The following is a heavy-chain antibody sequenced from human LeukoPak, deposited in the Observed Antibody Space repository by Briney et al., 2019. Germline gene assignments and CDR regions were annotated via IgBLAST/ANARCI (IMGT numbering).Heavy chain of an antibody. CDR3: VTVWDSGSP. Sequence: ASVKVSCKVSGYTLTELSMHWVRQAPGKGLEWMGGFDPEDGEAIYAQKFQGRVTMTEDTSTDAAYMELSSLRSEDTAVYYCVTVWDSGSPWGQGTLVTVSS. CDR2: FDPEDGEA. J-gene: IGHJ5*02. CDR1: GYTLTELS. V-gene: IGHV1-24*01. D-gene: IGHD1-26*01.